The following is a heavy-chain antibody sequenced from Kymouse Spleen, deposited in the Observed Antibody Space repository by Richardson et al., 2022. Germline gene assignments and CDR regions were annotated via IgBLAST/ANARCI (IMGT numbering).Heavy chain of an antibody. V-gene: IGHV3-9*01. Sequence: EVQLVESGGGLVQPGRSLRLSCAASGFTFDDYAMHWVRQAPGKGLEWVSGISWNSGSIGYADSVKGRFTISRDNAKNSLYLQMNSLRAEDTALYYCAKDMEYSSSSGYFDYWGQGTLVTVSS. CDR2: ISWNSGSI. J-gene: IGHJ4*02. D-gene: IGHD6-6*01. CDR3: AKDMEYSSSSGYFDY. CDR1: GFTFDDYA.